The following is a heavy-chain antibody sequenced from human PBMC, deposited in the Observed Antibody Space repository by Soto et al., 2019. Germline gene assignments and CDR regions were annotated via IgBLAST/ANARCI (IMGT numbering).Heavy chain of an antibody. CDR2: ISDSGGST. Sequence: QPGGSLRLSCAASGFTFSTYAMSWVRQAPGKGLEWVSTISDSGGSTYYAASVKGRFTISRDNSKNTLYLLMNSLSAEDTALYYCAKFHGSGTYYNFPDYWGQGTLVTVSS. J-gene: IGHJ4*02. CDR1: GFTFSTYA. CDR3: AKFHGSGTYYNFPDY. V-gene: IGHV3-23*01. D-gene: IGHD3-10*01.